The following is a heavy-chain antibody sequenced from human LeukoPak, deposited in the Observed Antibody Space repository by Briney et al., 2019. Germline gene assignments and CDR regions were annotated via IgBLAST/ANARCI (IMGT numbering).Heavy chain of an antibody. D-gene: IGHD2-8*02. CDR2: INTGNGNT. J-gene: IGHJ4*02. CDR1: GYTFTSYT. V-gene: IGHV1-3*03. CDR3: ARASTAFDY. Sequence: ASVKVSCRASGYTFTSYTMHWVRQAPGQRLEWMGWINTGNGNTKYSQEFQGRVTITRDTSASTAYMELSSLRSEDTAVYYCARASTAFDYWGQGTLVTVSS.